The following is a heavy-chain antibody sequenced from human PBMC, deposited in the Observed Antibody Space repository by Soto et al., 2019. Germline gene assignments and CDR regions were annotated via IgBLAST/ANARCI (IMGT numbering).Heavy chain of an antibody. Sequence: GESLKISCKGSGYNFINYWIGWVRQMPGKGLEWMGIIYPGDSDTRYSPSFQGQVTISADKSISTAYLQWSSLKASDTAMYYCARQFGFDTPMVSYWGQGTLVTVSS. CDR1: GYNFINYW. CDR2: IYPGDSDT. CDR3: ARQFGFDTPMVSY. J-gene: IGHJ4*02. D-gene: IGHD5-18*01. V-gene: IGHV5-51*01.